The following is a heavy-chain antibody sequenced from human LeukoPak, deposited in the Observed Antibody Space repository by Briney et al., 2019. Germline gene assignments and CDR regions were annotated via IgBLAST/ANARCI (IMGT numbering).Heavy chain of an antibody. J-gene: IGHJ5*02. V-gene: IGHV4-30-4*01. D-gene: IGHD3-22*01. Sequence: PSETLSLTCTVSGGSISSGDYYWSWIRQPPGKGLEWIAYMYYSGSTYYNPSLKSRVTMSADTSKNQLSLKLSSVTAADTAVYYCARPYYYGSRIDPWGQGILVTVSP. CDR2: MYYSGST. CDR1: GGSISSGDYY. CDR3: ARPYYYGSRIDP.